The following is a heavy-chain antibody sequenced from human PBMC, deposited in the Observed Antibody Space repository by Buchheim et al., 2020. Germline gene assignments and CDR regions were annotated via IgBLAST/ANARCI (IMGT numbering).Heavy chain of an antibody. D-gene: IGHD3-22*01. CDR3: ARDPRYYYDSSPNWFDP. V-gene: IGHV1-69*06. J-gene: IGHJ5*02. CDR2: IIPIFGTA. CDR1: GGTFSSYA. Sequence: QVQLVQSGAEVKKPGSSVKVSCKASGGTFSSYAISWVRRAPGQGLEWMGGIIPIFGTANYAQKFQGRVTITADKSTSTAYMELSSLRSEDTAVYYCARDPRYYYDSSPNWFDPWGQGTL.